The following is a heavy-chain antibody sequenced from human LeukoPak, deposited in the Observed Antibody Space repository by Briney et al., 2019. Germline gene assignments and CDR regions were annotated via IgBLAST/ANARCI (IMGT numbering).Heavy chain of an antibody. CDR3: ARDSSWFRY. CDR1: GFTFSNYP. D-gene: IGHD6-13*01. Sequence: GGSLRLSCAASGFTFSNYPMNWVRQAPGKGLEWVSYIGSGGSPIYYADSVKGRFTISRDNAKDSLYLQMNSLRAEDTAVYYCARDSSWFRYWGQGTLVTVSS. J-gene: IGHJ4*02. CDR2: IGSGGSPI. V-gene: IGHV3-48*04.